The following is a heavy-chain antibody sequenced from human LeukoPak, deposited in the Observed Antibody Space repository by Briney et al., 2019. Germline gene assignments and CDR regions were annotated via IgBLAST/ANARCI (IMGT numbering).Heavy chain of an antibody. CDR1: GGSISSYY. Sequence: SETLSLTCTVSGGSISSYYWSWIRQPPGKGLEWIGYIYYSGSTNYNPSLKSRVTISVDTSKNQFSLKLSSVTAADTAVYYCARELAYCGGDCYSFHYYYGMDVWGQGTTVTVSS. CDR3: ARELAYCGGDCYSFHYYYGMDV. D-gene: IGHD2-21*02. CDR2: IYYSGST. V-gene: IGHV4-59*01. J-gene: IGHJ6*02.